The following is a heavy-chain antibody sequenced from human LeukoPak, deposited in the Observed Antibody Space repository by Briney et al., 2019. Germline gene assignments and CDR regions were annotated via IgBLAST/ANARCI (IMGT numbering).Heavy chain of an antibody. V-gene: IGHV4-34*01. Sequence: SETLSLTCAVYGGSFSGYYWSWIRQPPGKGLEWIGEINHSGSTNYNPSLKSRVTISVDKSKNQFSLKLSSVTAADTAVYYCARGPYDYVWGSYRLPFDYWGQGTLVTVSS. CDR1: GGSFSGYY. J-gene: IGHJ4*02. D-gene: IGHD3-16*02. CDR2: INHSGST. CDR3: ARGPYDYVWGSYRLPFDY.